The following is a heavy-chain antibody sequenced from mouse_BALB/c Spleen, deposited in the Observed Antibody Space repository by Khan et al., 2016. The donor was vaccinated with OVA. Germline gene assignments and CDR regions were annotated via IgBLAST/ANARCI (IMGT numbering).Heavy chain of an antibody. CDR1: GYTFTTYW. CDR2: INPTSGYT. J-gene: IGHJ2*01. V-gene: IGHV1-7*01. Sequence: QVQLQQSGAELAKPGASVKMSCKASGYTFTTYWMHWVKQRPGQGLEWIGYINPTSGYTDYNEKFKDRATLSADTSSSTAYMQLSSLTFEDSAVYYCTRDRIDYWGQGTTLTVSS. CDR3: TRDRIDY.